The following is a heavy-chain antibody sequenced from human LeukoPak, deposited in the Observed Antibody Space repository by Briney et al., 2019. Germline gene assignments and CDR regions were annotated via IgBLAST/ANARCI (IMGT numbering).Heavy chain of an antibody. V-gene: IGHV3-30*18. CDR1: GFTFSSYG. J-gene: IGHJ6*02. CDR2: ISSDESNK. D-gene: IGHD5-12*01. CDR3: AKDLDIVAASGHYYGMDV. Sequence: PGGSLRLSCAASGFTFSSYGMHWVRQAPGKGLEWVAVISSDESNKSYADSVKGRFTISRDNSENTLYLQMNSLRPEDTAVYYCAKDLDIVAASGHYYGMDVWGQGTTVTVSS.